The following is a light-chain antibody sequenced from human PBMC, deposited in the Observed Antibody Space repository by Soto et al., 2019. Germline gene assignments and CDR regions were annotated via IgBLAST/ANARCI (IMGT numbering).Light chain of an antibody. CDR2: DVS. J-gene: IGLJ2*01. CDR3: CSFAGSYNVV. CDR1: SGDVGGHNY. Sequence: QSALTQPRSVSGSPGHSVTMSCTGTSGDVGGHNYVSWYQQHPGKAPKLMVYDVSKRPSGVPDRFSGSKSGNTASLTISGLQAEDEADYYCCSFAGSYNVVFGGGTKLTVL. V-gene: IGLV2-11*01.